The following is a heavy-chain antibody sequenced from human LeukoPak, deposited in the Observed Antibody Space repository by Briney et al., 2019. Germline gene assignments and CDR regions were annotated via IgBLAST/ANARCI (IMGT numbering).Heavy chain of an antibody. Sequence: GGSLRLSCAASGFSFNTYWMGWVRQAPGEVLEWVANIKQDGSEKYYVDSGKGRFSISRDNTKKSLYLQMNSLRAEDTAVYYCARDQYSYCVSSSCYDLGGYFDYWGQGTLVTVSS. V-gene: IGHV3-7*01. CDR2: IKQDGSEK. J-gene: IGHJ4*02. D-gene: IGHD2-2*01. CDR1: GFSFNTYW. CDR3: ARDQYSYCVSSSCYDLGGYFDY.